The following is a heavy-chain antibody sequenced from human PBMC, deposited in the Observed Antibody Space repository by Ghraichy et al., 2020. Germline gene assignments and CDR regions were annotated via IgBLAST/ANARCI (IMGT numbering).Heavy chain of an antibody. J-gene: IGHJ4*02. D-gene: IGHD1-1*01. CDR3: AKCSTTWPLYY. Sequence: GESLNISCAASGFTFSGYGMHWVRQTPGKGLEWVAAISYDGSKRFYADSVKDRFTISRENSKNTLYLQMNSLRNDHTALYYCAKCSTTWPLYYWGQGSLVTVSS. CDR2: ISYDGSKR. V-gene: IGHV3-30*18. CDR1: GFTFSGYG.